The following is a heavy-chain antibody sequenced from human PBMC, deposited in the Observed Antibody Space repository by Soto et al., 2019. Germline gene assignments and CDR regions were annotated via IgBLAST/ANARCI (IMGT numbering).Heavy chain of an antibody. Sequence: QVQLQESGPGLVKPSETLSLSCGVSGGFISQYYWSWIRQPAGKGLEWIGRIYSGGSTNYNPSLESRVTMSVDTSKNKFSLKLSSVTAADTAVYYCARGPGGFGDLSLDYWGQGTLVTVSS. CDR1: GGFISQYY. CDR2: IYSGGST. CDR3: ARGPGGFGDLSLDY. J-gene: IGHJ4*02. V-gene: IGHV4-4*07. D-gene: IGHD3-10*01.